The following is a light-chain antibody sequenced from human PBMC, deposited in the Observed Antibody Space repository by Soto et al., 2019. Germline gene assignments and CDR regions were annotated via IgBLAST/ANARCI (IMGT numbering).Light chain of an antibody. J-gene: IGLJ2*01. V-gene: IGLV1-51*01. CDR1: SSNIGNNY. CDR3: GTWDSSLSGVV. Sequence: QSVLTQPPSVSAPPGQKVTISCSGSSSNIGNNYVSWYQQLPGTAPKLLIYDNNKRPSGIPDRFSGSKSGTSATLGITGLQTGDEADYYCGTWDSSLSGVVFGGGTKVTVL. CDR2: DNN.